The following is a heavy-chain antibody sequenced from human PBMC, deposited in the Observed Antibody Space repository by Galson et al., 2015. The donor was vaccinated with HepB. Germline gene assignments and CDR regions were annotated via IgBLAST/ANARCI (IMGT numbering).Heavy chain of an antibody. V-gene: IGHV1-2*02. J-gene: IGHJ3*02. CDR3: ARLPPPLGQHTFDI. CDR1: GYIFTGYY. CDR2: INPNSGDT. Sequence: QSGAEVKKPGESLKISCKASGYIFTGYYMHWVRQAPGQGLEWMGWINPNSGDTSYAQKFQGRVTMTRDTSISTAYMELSRLRSDDTAMYYCARLPPPLGQHTFDIWGQGTVVTASS. D-gene: IGHD2-21*01.